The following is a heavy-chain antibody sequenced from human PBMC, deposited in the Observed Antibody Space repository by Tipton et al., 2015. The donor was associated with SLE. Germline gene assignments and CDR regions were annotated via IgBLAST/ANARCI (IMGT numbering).Heavy chain of an antibody. CDR3: ARERIEEYGGKENWVDP. D-gene: IGHD4/OR15-4a*01. V-gene: IGHV4-34*01. CDR1: GGSFSGYY. CDR2: INHSGST. Sequence: TLSLTCAVYGGSFSGYYWSWLRQSPGKGLEWIGEINHSGSTNYNPSLKSRVTISVDRSNNQFSRNLSSVTAADRAVYYCARERIEEYGGKENWVDPWGQGTLVTVS. J-gene: IGHJ5*02.